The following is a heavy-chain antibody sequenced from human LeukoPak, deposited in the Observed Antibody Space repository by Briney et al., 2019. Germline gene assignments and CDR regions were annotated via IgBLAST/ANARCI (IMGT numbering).Heavy chain of an antibody. CDR1: GFTFSSYE. Sequence: GGSLRLSCAASGFTFSSYEMNWVRQAPGKGLEWVSSISSSSSYIYYADSVKGRFTISRDNAKNSLYLQMNSLRAEDTAVYYCARSQYYYDSSGYWGQGTLVTVSS. V-gene: IGHV3-21*01. CDR2: ISSSSSYI. D-gene: IGHD3-22*01. J-gene: IGHJ4*02. CDR3: ARSQYYYDSSGY.